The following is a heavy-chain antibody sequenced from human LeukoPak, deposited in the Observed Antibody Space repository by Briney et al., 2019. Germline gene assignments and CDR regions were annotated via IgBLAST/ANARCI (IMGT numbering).Heavy chain of an antibody. CDR3: ARDRDSSWYDY. Sequence: PGGSLRLSCAASGFTFSSYSMNWVRQAPGKGLEWVSSISSSSSYVYYADSVKGRFTISRDNAKNSLYLQMNSLRAEDTAVYYCARDRDSSWYDYWGQGTLVTVSS. CDR2: ISSSSSYV. D-gene: IGHD6-13*01. CDR1: GFTFSSYS. V-gene: IGHV3-21*01. J-gene: IGHJ4*02.